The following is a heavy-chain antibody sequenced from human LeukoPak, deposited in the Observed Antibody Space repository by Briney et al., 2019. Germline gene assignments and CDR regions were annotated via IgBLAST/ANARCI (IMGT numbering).Heavy chain of an antibody. V-gene: IGHV3-21*01. D-gene: IGHD3-9*01. J-gene: IGHJ3*02. CDR2: ISSSSSYI. CDR1: GFTFSSYG. Sequence: GGSLRLSCAASGFTFSSYGMHWVRRAPGKGLEWVSSISSSSSYIYYADSVKGRFTISRDNAKNSLYLQMNSLRAEDTAVYYCARGRYDILTGYYDAFDIWGQGTMVTVSS. CDR3: ARGRYDILTGYYDAFDI.